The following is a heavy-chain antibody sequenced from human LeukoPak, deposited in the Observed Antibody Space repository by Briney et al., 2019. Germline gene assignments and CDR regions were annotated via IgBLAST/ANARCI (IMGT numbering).Heavy chain of an antibody. CDR3: AKDGAAAARTFDY. J-gene: IGHJ4*02. D-gene: IGHD6-13*01. CDR2: ISWNSGSI. V-gene: IGHV3-9*01. CDR1: GLTFDDYA. Sequence: GRSLRLSCAASGLTFDDYAMHWVRQAPGKGLELVSGISWNSGSIGYADSVKGRFTISRDNAKNSLYLQMNSLRAEDTALYYCAKDGAAAARTFDYWGQGTLVTVSS.